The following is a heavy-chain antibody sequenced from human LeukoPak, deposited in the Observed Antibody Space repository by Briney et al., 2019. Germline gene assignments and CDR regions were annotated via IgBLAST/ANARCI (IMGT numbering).Heavy chain of an antibody. V-gene: IGHV1-69*05. CDR2: IIPIFGTA. J-gene: IGHJ4*02. Sequence: SVKVSCKASGGTFSSYAISWVRQAPGQGLEWIGRIIPIFGTANYAQKFQGRVTITTDESTSTAYMELSSLRSEDTAVYYCARVRMYSSGWKIIDYWGQGTLVTVSS. CDR3: ARVRMYSSGWKIIDY. CDR1: GGTFSSYA. D-gene: IGHD6-19*01.